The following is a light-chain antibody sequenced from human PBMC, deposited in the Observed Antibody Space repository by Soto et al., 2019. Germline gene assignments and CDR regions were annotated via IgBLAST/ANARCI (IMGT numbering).Light chain of an antibody. CDR3: QSYDSSLSGLV. V-gene: IGLV1-40*01. CDR1: SSNIGAGYD. Sequence: QSALTQPPSVSGAPGQRVTISCTGSSSNIGAGYDVHWYRQLPGTAPKLLIYGNSNRPSGVPDRFSGSKSGTSASLAITGLQAEDEADYYCQSYDSSLSGLVFGGGTKLTVL. J-gene: IGLJ2*01. CDR2: GNS.